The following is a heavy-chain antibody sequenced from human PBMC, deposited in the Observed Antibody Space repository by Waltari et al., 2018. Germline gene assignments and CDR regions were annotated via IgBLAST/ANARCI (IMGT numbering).Heavy chain of an antibody. D-gene: IGHD3-22*01. CDR3: GPKISMIQGVH. J-gene: IGHJ4*02. V-gene: IGHV3-74*01. CDR1: GFAFPSCW. Sequence: EVQLVESGGGLVQPGGSLRLACSASGFAFPSCWMHWVGQAPGKGLVWGAQSTAYASIAARPDSVKCRLANSRVDVENTLYLQMNTLRPEVTALYSCGPKISMIQGVHWGKGSLVTVSS. CDR2: STAYASIA.